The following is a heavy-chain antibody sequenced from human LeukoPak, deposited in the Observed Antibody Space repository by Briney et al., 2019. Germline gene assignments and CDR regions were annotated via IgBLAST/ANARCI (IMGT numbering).Heavy chain of an antibody. J-gene: IGHJ5*02. Sequence: PSETLSLTCAVDGGFFSGYYWSWIRQPPGKGLEWIGEINHSGSTNYNPSLKSRVTISVDTSKNQFSLKLSSVTAADTAVYYCARGMTTVTTGWFDPWGQGTLVTVSS. V-gene: IGHV4-34*01. CDR2: INHSGST. CDR3: ARGMTTVTTGWFDP. D-gene: IGHD4-17*01. CDR1: GGFFSGYY.